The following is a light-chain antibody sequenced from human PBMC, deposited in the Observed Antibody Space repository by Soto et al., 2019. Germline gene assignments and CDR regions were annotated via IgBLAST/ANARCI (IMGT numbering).Light chain of an antibody. CDR1: SSDVGGYNY. J-gene: IGLJ3*02. V-gene: IGLV2-8*01. CDR3: SSYAGSNNLV. Sequence: QSVLTQPPSASGSPGQSVTISCTGTSSDVGGYNYVSWYQQHPGXXXXLXXXXXXXXXXXXPXXXXXXXXXXXXXXXXSXXQXEDEADYYCSSYAGSNNLVFGGGTKLTVL. CDR2: XXX.